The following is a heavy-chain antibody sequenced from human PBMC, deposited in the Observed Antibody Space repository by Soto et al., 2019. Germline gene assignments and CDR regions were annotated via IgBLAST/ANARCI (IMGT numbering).Heavy chain of an antibody. J-gene: IGHJ6*02. CDR2: FDPEDGET. V-gene: IGHV1-24*01. D-gene: IGHD3-16*02. CDR1: GYTLTELS. Sequence: GASVKVSCKVSGYTLTELSMHWVRQAPGKGLEWMGGFDPEDGETIYAQKFQGRVTMTEDTSTDTAYMELSSLRSEDTAVYYCATGHYDYVWGSYRSLYYYYGMDVWGQGTTVTVSS. CDR3: ATGHYDYVWGSYRSLYYYYGMDV.